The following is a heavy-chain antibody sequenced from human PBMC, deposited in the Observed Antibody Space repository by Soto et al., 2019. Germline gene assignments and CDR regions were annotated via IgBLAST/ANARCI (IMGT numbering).Heavy chain of an antibody. CDR3: ARGSYYYYYGMDV. J-gene: IGHJ6*02. CDR2: IGTAGDT. V-gene: IGHV3-13*01. CDR1: GFTFSSYD. Sequence: GGSLRLSCAASGFTFSSYDMHWVRQATGKGLEWVSAIGTAGDTYYPGSVKGRFTISRENAKNSLYLQMNSLRAGGTAVYYCARGSYYYYYGMDVWGQGTTVTVSS.